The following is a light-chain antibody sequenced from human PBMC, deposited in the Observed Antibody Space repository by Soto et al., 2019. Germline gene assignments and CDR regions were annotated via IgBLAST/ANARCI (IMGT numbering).Light chain of an antibody. J-gene: IGLJ2*01. CDR1: SSNIGAGYD. CDR3: QSYDSSLTVV. CDR2: GNI. Sequence: QLVLTQPPSVSGAPGQRVTISCTGSSSNIGAGYDVHWYQQVPGTAPKLLFYGNINRPSGVPDRFSGSKSGTSASLAITGLQADDEADYYCQSYDSSLTVVFGGGTKLTVL. V-gene: IGLV1-40*01.